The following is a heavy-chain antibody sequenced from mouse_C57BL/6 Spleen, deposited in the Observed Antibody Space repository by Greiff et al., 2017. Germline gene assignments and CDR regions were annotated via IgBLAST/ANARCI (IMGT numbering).Heavy chain of an antibody. CDR3: ARSNLLLRDDWYFDV. CDR1: GYTFTDYN. Sequence: EVQLQQSGPELVKPGASVKIPCKASGYTFTDYNMDWVKQSHGKSLEWIGDINPNNGGTIYNQKFKGKATLTVDKSSSTAYMELRSLTSEDTAVYYCARSNLLLRDDWYFDVWGTGTTVTVSS. CDR2: INPNNGGT. D-gene: IGHD1-1*01. V-gene: IGHV1-18*01. J-gene: IGHJ1*03.